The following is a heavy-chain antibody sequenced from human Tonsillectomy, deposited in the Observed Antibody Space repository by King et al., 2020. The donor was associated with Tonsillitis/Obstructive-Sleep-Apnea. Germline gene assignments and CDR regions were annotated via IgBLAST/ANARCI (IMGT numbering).Heavy chain of an antibody. CDR1: GFSLTTSGVG. V-gene: IGHV2-5*02. D-gene: IGHD1-7*01. CDR3: AHRRGGYRRTGSTSNFQYMDV. J-gene: IGHJ6*03. CDR2: IYWDDDK. Sequence: TLKESGPTLVKPTQTLTLTCTFSGFSLTTSGVGVGWIRQPPGKALEWLALIYWDDDKRYSPSLKSRLTITKDTSKNQVVLTMTNMDPVDTATYYCAHRRGGYRRTGSTSNFQYMDVWGKGTTVTVSS.